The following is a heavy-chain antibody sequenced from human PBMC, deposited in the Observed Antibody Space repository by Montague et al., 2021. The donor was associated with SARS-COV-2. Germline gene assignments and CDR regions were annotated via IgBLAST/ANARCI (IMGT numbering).Heavy chain of an antibody. D-gene: IGHD3-10*01. Sequence: SLRLSCATSGFTFNTYALHWVRQTPGKGLEWVAVISYDGTKTYYAASVKGRFTISRDTSKNTVYLQMNSLRVEDTALYYCARERALRYYDGSGIEFWGQGTLVTVSS. CDR3: ARERALRYYDGSGIEF. V-gene: IGHV3-30*04. CDR1: GFTFNTYA. CDR2: ISYDGTKT. J-gene: IGHJ4*02.